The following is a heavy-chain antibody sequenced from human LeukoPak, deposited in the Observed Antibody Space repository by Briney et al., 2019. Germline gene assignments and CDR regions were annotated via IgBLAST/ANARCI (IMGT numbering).Heavy chain of an antibody. D-gene: IGHD1-26*01. J-gene: IGHJ4*02. CDR2: INWNGGST. Sequence: GGSLRLSCAASGFTFSSYWMSWVRQAPGKGLEWVSDINWNGGSTGYADSVKGRFTISRDNAKNSLYLQMNSLRAEDTALYYCAKDFVPRGGSYFPGFDYWGQGTLVIVSS. CDR3: AKDFVPRGGSYFPGFDY. V-gene: IGHV3-20*04. CDR1: GFTFSSYW.